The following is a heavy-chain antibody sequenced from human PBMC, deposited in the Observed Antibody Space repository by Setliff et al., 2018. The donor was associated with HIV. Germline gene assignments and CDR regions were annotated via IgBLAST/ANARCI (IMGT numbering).Heavy chain of an antibody. V-gene: IGHV4-59*11. CDR2: IYYSGIT. J-gene: IGHJ6*02. CDR3: ARDRTDYNVLTGQNYYYYGMDV. D-gene: IGHD3-9*01. Sequence: SETLSLTCTVSGGSISSHYWSWIRQPPGKGQEWIGYIYYSGITNYNPSLKSRVTISVDTSKNQFSLKLSSVTAADTAVYYCARDRTDYNVLTGQNYYYYGMDVWGQGTTVTVSS. CDR1: GGSISSHY.